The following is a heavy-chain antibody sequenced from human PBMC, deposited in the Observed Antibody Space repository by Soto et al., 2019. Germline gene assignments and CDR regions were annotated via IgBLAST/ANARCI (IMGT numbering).Heavy chain of an antibody. Sequence: KPSETLSLTCTVSGGSISSGGYYWSWIRQHPGKGLEWIGYIYYSGSTYYNPSLKSRVTISVDTSKNQFSLKLSSVTAADTAVYYCARDAFYYYGMDVWGQGTTVTVSS. J-gene: IGHJ6*02. CDR2: IYYSGST. CDR1: GGSISSGGYY. V-gene: IGHV4-31*03. CDR3: ARDAFYYYGMDV.